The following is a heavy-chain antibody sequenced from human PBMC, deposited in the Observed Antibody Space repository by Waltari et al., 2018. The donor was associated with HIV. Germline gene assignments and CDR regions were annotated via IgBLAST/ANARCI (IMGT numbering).Heavy chain of an antibody. CDR2: IKQDGSEK. CDR1: GFTFSSYW. CDR3: ASLYCSGGSCYDY. V-gene: IGHV3-7*01. D-gene: IGHD2-15*01. Sequence: EVQLVVSGGGLVQPGGSLSLSCAASGFTFSSYWMIWVRQAPGKGLEWVANIKQDGSEKDYADSVKGRFTISRDNAKNSLYLQMNSLRAEDTAVYYCASLYCSGGSCYDYWGQGTLVTVSS. J-gene: IGHJ4*02.